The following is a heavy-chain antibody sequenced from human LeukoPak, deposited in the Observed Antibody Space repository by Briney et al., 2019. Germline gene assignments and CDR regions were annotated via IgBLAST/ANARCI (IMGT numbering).Heavy chain of an antibody. CDR3: AKVTVCYGCYFDY. Sequence: GSLRLSCAASGYTFRSQGMTWVRQAPGKGLEWVPTVNGAGDNTNYAETVKGRFTISRDNSKNTVYLQMNSLRAEDTAIYYCAKVTVCYGCYFDYWGQGTLVTVSS. D-gene: IGHD3-16*01. CDR2: VNGAGDNT. V-gene: IGHV3-23*01. J-gene: IGHJ4*02. CDR1: GYTFRSQG.